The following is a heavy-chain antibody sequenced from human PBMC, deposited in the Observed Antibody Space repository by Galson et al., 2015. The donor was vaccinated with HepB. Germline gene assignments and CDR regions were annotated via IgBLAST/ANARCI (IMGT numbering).Heavy chain of an antibody. V-gene: IGHV3-15*01. CDR2: LKSKTDGGTT. CDR1: GFAFSNAW. CDR3: TTLLWFPNMDV. Sequence: SLRLSCAASGFAFSNAWMSWVRQAPGKGLEWVGRLKSKTDGGTTDYAAPVKGRFIILRDDSKNTLFLQMNNLKTEDTAVYYCTTLLWFPNMDVWGRGTTVTVSS. D-gene: IGHD3-10*01. J-gene: IGHJ6*03.